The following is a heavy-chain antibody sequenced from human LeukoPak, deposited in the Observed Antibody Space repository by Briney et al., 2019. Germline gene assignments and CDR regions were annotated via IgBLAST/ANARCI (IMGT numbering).Heavy chain of an antibody. CDR3: VRPYYDFWSGFGSSNYYMDV. V-gene: IGHV4-39*07. Sequence: SETLSLTCTVSGGSISSSSYYWGWIRQPPGKGLEWIGSIYYSGSTYYNPSLKSRVTISVDTSKNQFSLKLSSVTAADTAVYYCVRPYYDFWSGFGSSNYYMDVWGKGTTVTVSS. J-gene: IGHJ6*03. CDR1: GGSISSSSYY. D-gene: IGHD3-3*01. CDR2: IYYSGST.